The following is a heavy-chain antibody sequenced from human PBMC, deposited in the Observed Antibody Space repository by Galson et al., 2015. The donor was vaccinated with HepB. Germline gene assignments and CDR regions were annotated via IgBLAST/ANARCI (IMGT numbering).Heavy chain of an antibody. CDR1: GHSLSEIS. J-gene: IGHJ4*02. V-gene: IGHV1-24*01. CDR3: ATGGETRPFDSGDDPEPLAF. Sequence: SVKVSCKVSGHSLSEISMHWVRQAPGKGLEWMGGFDPQDGKTIYAQKFQGTVTMTDDPSINTAYMEMKSLRSDDTAVYYCATGGETRPFDSGDDPEPLAFWGQGTRVTVSS. D-gene: IGHD5-12*01. CDR2: FDPQDGKT.